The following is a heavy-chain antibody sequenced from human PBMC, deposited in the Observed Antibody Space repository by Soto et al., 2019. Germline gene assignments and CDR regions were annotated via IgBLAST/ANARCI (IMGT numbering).Heavy chain of an antibody. V-gene: IGHV3-74*01. J-gene: IGHJ4*02. D-gene: IGHD3-3*01. Sequence: EVQLVDSGGGLVQLGGSLRLSCAASGFTFSSYWIHWVRQAPGEGLVWVSRIKGDGITTNYADSVKGRFTISRDYAKNTVFLQMNSLRAEDTAVYYCARGAFGAYYLDYWGQGTLVTVSS. CDR1: GFTFSSYW. CDR3: ARGAFGAYYLDY. CDR2: IKGDGITT.